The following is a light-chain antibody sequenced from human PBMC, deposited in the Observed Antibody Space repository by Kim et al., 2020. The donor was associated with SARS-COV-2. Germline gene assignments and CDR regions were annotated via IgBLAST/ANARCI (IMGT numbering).Light chain of an antibody. CDR1: SSDVGGYNY. J-gene: IGLJ1*01. CDR3: SSYTSSSPLYV. Sequence: QSVLTQPASVSGSPGQSITISCTGTSSDVGGYNYVSWYQQHPGKAPKLMIYDVSKRPSGVSNRFSGSKSGNTASLTISGLQAEDEADYYCSSYTSSSPLYVFGTGTKVIVL. V-gene: IGLV2-14*01. CDR2: DVS.